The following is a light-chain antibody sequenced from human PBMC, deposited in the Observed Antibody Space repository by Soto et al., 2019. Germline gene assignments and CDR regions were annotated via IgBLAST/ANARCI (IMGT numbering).Light chain of an antibody. CDR1: QSVSSSY. V-gene: IGKV3-20*01. CDR2: GAS. J-gene: IGKJ1*01. Sequence: EIVLTQSPGTLSLSPGERATLSCRDSQSVSSSYLAWYQQKPGQAPRLLIYGASSRATGIPDRFSGSGSGTDFTLTISRLEPEDFAVYYCQQHDSSPRTFGQGTRVEIK. CDR3: QQHDSSPRT.